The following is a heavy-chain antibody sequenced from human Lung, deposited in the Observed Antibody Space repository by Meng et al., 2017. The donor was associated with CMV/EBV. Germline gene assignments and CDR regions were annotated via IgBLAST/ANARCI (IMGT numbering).Heavy chain of an antibody. CDR1: AGSISSYGSF. CDR2: IYYSGGT. J-gene: IGHJ4*02. V-gene: IGHV4-39*02. D-gene: IGHD3-22*01. CDR3: VRYYDRSGHHYFDY. Sequence: SETLSLTCSVSAGSISSYGSFRGWIRQPPGKGLEWIGMIYYSGGTHYNPSLKSRVIVSVDTSKKNFSLKLSSVTASDTAVYYCVRYYDRSGHHYFDYWGQGXLVTVSS.